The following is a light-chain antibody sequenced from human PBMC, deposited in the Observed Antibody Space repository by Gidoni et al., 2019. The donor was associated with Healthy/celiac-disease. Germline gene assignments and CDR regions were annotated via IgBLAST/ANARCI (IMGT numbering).Light chain of an antibody. CDR2: GAS. J-gene: IGKJ2*01. V-gene: IGKV3-20*01. CDR1: QSVSSSY. CDR3: QQYGSSSNG. Sequence: EVVVTRSPGTLSLSPGERATLSCRASQSVSSSYLAWYQQTPGPAPRLLIYGASSRATGIPDSFSGSASATDSPLTISRLAPEDFAVYYCQQYGSSSNGVXQXTKLEIK.